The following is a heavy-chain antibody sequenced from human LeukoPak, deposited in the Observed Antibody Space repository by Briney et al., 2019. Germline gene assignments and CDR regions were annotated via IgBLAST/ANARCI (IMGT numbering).Heavy chain of an antibody. V-gene: IGHV3-30*02. CDR3: AKGYGESHFDS. J-gene: IGHJ4*02. D-gene: IGHD5-18*01. CDR2: IRYDGSIQ. Sequence: GGSLTLSCTASGFTFRSYGMHVVRQAPGKGLEWVAFIRYDGSIQYYAHSVKGRFTISRDNSNNTLYLQMNTLRGDDTAVYFCAKGYGESHFDSWGQGTLVTVSS. CDR1: GFTFRSYG.